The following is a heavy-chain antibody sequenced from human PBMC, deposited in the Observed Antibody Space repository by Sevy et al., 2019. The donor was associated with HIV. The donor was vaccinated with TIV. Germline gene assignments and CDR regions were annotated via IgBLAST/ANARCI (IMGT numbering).Heavy chain of an antibody. D-gene: IGHD3-9*01. CDR1: GFTFSDYV. Sequence: GGSLRLSCAASGFTFSDYVMHWVRQAPGNGLEWLARISHDTTIKYYADSLKGSFTIARDNYNNTLYLEMNSLRDEDTAVYHCARDADWSLNYWGQGTLVTVSS. J-gene: IGHJ4*02. CDR2: ISHDTTIK. CDR3: ARDADWSLNY. V-gene: IGHV3-30*04.